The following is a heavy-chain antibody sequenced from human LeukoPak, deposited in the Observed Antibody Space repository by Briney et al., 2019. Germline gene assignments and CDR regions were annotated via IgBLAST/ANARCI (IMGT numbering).Heavy chain of an antibody. CDR3: ARVGYDSSGYYPYFDY. J-gene: IGHJ4*02. Sequence: SETLSLTCTVSGGSISSYYWSWIRQTAGKGLEWIGRIYTSRSTNYNPALKSRVTMSVDTSKNQFSLKLSSVTAADAAVYYCARVGYDSSGYYPYFDYWGQGTLVTVSS. D-gene: IGHD3-22*01. V-gene: IGHV4-4*07. CDR2: IYTSRST. CDR1: GGSISSYY.